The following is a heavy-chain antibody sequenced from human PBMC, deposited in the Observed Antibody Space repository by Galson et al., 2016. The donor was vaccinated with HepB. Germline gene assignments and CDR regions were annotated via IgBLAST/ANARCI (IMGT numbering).Heavy chain of an antibody. D-gene: IGHD6-13*01. CDR1: GFTFDVYA. J-gene: IGHJ4*02. Sequence: SLRLSCAASGFTFDVYAMHWVRQAPGKGLEWVSGISWNSGRIGYADPVKGRFTISRDNAKNSLFLQMNSLRPEDTALYYCAKDTSYSSSWFYFDYWGQGALVTVSS. V-gene: IGHV3-9*01. CDR3: AKDTSYSSSWFYFDY. CDR2: ISWNSGRI.